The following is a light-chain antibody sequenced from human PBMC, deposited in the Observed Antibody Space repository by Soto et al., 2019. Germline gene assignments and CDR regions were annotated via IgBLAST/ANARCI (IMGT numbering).Light chain of an antibody. V-gene: IGKV3-20*01. CDR1: QSVSISY. CDR3: QHYGSSHPSWT. J-gene: IGKJ1*01. Sequence: ETVLTQSPGTLSLSPGERATLSCRASQSVSISYLAWYQQKPGQAPRLLIYGASSRATGIPDRFSGSGSGTDFTLTISRLEPEDFAVYYCQHYGSSHPSWTFGQGTKVEIK. CDR2: GAS.